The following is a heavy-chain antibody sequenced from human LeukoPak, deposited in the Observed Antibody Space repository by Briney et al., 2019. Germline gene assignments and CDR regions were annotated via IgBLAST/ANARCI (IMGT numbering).Heavy chain of an antibody. CDR1: GFTFDDYA. V-gene: IGHV3-48*01. D-gene: IGHD3-22*01. CDR3: ARVEYFYDSSGYYYHSPFDY. CDR2: ISSSSSTI. J-gene: IGHJ4*02. Sequence: PGGSLRLSCAASGFTFDDYAMHWVRQAPGKGLEWVSYISSSSSTIYYADSVKGRFTISRDNAKNSLYLQMNSLRAEDTAVYYCARVEYFYDSSGYYYHSPFDYWGQGTLVTVSS.